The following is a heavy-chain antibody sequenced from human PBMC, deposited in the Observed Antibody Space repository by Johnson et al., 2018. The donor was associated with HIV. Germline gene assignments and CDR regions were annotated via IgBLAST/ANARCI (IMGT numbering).Heavy chain of an antibody. CDR3: ARDSSNSFRFEMYAFDI. CDR2: ISYDGSNK. V-gene: IGHV3-30*03. J-gene: IGHJ3*02. CDR1: GFAFHDRG. D-gene: IGHD6-6*01. Sequence: QVQLVESGGGLVKPGGSLRLSCVASGFAFHDRGMSWVRQAPGKGLEWVAVISYDGSNKYYADSVKGRFTISRDNSKNTLYLQMNSLRPEDTAVYYCARDSSNSFRFEMYAFDIWGQGTMVTVSS.